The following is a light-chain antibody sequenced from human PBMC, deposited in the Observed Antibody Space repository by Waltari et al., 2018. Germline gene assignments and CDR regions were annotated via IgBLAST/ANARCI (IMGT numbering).Light chain of an antibody. V-gene: IGLV3-21*02. CDR1: NIGGET. J-gene: IGLJ2*01. CDR2: DDS. CDR3: QVCDRTKKYFV. Sequence: SYALTQPPLVPVATGQTARINCGGNNIGGETVHWYQQKPGQAPILVVYDDSDRPSGDAEPFTGSRSGDTATLTIGRVEAGDEAAYHCQVCDRTKKYFVFDEGTKMT.